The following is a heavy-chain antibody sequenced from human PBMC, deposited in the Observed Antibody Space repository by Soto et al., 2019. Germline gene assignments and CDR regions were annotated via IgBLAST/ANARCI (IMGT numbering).Heavy chain of an antibody. D-gene: IGHD6-25*01. CDR1: GYTFTSYA. J-gene: IGHJ4*02. Sequence: QVQLVQSGAEVKKPGASVKVSCKASGYTFTSYAMHWVRQAPGQRLEWMGWINTGIGNTKYSQKFQGRVTITRDTSASTAYMELSSLRSEDTAVYYCARRLDSWGQGTLVTVSS. V-gene: IGHV1-3*04. CDR3: ARRLDS. CDR2: INTGIGNT.